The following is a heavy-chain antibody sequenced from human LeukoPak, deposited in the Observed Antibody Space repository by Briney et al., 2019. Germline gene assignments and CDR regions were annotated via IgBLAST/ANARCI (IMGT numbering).Heavy chain of an antibody. CDR3: AKEGGGSYSRGSFDI. CDR2: ISYDGSNK. D-gene: IGHD1-26*01. CDR1: GFTFSSSA. J-gene: IGHJ3*02. V-gene: IGHV3-30-3*01. Sequence: GGSLRLSCAASGFTFSSSAMHWVRQAPDKGLEWVAVISYDGSNKYYAGSVKGRFTISRDNSKNTLYLQMNSLRAEDTAVYYCAKEGGGSYSRGSFDIWGQGTMVTVSS.